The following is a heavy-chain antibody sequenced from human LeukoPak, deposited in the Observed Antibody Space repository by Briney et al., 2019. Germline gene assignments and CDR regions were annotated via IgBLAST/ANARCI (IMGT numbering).Heavy chain of an antibody. CDR3: ARDPEYGGQPAEYFQH. J-gene: IGHJ1*01. CDR1: GFTVSSNY. CDR2: IYSGGST. V-gene: IGHV3-66*01. Sequence: PGGSLRLSCAASGFTVSSNYMSWVRQAPGKGLEWVSVIYSGGSTYYADSVKGRFTISRDNSKNTLYLQMNSLRAEDTAVYYCARDPEYGGQPAEYFQHWGQGTLVTVSS. D-gene: IGHD4-23*01.